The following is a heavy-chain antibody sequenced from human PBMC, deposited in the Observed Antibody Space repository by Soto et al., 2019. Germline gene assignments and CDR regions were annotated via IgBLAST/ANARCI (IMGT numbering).Heavy chain of an antibody. Sequence: SVKVSCKASGGTFSSYAISWVRQAPGQGLEWMGAIIPIFGTANYAQKFQGRVTITADESTSTAYMELSSLRSEDTAVYYCASLTEGGYSGYDSDFDYWGQGTLVTVSS. V-gene: IGHV1-69*13. CDR3: ASLTEGGYSGYDSDFDY. CDR2: IIPIFGTA. J-gene: IGHJ4*02. CDR1: GGTFSSYA. D-gene: IGHD5-12*01.